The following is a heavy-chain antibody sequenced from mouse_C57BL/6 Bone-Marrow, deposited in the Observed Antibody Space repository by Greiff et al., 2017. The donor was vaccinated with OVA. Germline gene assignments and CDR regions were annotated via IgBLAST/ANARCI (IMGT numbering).Heavy chain of an antibody. CDR1: GYSFTGYY. J-gene: IGHJ4*01. D-gene: IGHD2-4*01. CDR2: INPSTGGT. Sequence: VQLQQSGPELVKPGASVKISCKASGYSFTGYYMNWVKQSPEKSLEWIGEINPSTGGTTYNQKFKAKATLTVDKSSSTAYMQLKSLTSEDSAVYYCACMITTTGYYYAMDYWGQGTSVTVSS. CDR3: ACMITTTGYYYAMDY. V-gene: IGHV1-42*01.